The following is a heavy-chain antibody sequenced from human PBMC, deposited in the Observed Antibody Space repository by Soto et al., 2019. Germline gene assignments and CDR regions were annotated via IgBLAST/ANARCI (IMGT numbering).Heavy chain of an antibody. V-gene: IGHV1-69*02. Sequence: QVQLVQSGTEVKKPGSSVKVSCKASGDTFSFYTINWVRQAPGLGLEWVGRINPIVSMSNYAQKFQGRVSRTADKSKSTAYVELRSLRSDDTAMYFCAASYGTGYRAFDYWGQGALVSVSS. CDR1: GDTFSFYT. D-gene: IGHD3-10*01. J-gene: IGHJ4*02. CDR3: AASYGTGYRAFDY. CDR2: INPIVSMS.